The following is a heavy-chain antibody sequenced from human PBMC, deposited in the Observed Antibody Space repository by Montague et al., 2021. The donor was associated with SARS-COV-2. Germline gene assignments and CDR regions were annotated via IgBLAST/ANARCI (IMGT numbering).Heavy chain of an antibody. CDR1: GFTFSSYA. V-gene: IGHV3-23*01. J-gene: IGHJ4*02. D-gene: IGHD4-23*01. CDR3: AKETAAIGNPLFDS. Sequence: SLRLSCAASGFTFSSYAMSWVRQAPGKGLEWVSGIVNNGRKSFSADSVKGRFVISRDNSDKMVYLQLNSLRAEDTAIYYCAKETAAIGNPLFDSWGQGTLITVSS. CDR2: IVNNGRKS.